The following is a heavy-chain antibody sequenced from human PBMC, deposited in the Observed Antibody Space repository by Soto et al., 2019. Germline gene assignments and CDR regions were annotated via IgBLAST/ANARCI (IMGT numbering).Heavy chain of an antibody. CDR3: ARHVEFLGEDSSRVAFDP. V-gene: IGHV5-10-1*01. D-gene: IGHD3-16*01. CDR2: IDPSDSYT. CDR1: GYSFTSYW. J-gene: IGHJ5*02. Sequence: PGESLKISCKGSGYSFTSYWISWVRQMPGKGLEWMGRIDPSDSYTNYSPSFQGHVTISADKSISTAYLQWSSLKASDTAMYYCARHVEFLGEDSSRVAFDPWGQGTLVTVSS.